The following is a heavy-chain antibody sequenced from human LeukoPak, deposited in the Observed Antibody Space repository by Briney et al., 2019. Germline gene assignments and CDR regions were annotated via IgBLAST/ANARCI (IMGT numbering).Heavy chain of an antibody. Sequence: SETLSLTCTVSGGSISSGGYYWSWIRQHPGKGLEWIGYIYYSGSTYYNPSLKSRVTISVDTSKSQFPLKLSSVTAADTAVYYCAREVRAQGWFDPWGQGTLVTVSS. J-gene: IGHJ5*02. D-gene: IGHD1-1*01. CDR2: IYYSGST. CDR1: GGSISSGGYY. V-gene: IGHV4-31*03. CDR3: AREVRAQGWFDP.